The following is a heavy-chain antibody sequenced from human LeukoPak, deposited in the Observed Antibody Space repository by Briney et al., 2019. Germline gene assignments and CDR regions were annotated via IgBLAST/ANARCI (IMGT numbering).Heavy chain of an antibody. J-gene: IGHJ6*04. V-gene: IGHV3-43D*04. CDR3: AKVAMVRGVITRYYYYGMDV. CDR2: ISWDGGST. D-gene: IGHD3-10*01. Sequence: GGSPRLSSAASGFTFDDYAMHWVRQAPGKGLEWVSLISWDGGSTYYADSVKGRFTISRDNSKNSLYLQMNSLRAEDTALYYCAKVAMVRGVITRYYYYGMDVWGKGTTVTVSS. CDR1: GFTFDDYA.